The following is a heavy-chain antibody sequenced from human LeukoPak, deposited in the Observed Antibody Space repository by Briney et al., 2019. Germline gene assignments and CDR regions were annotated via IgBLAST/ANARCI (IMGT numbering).Heavy chain of an antibody. V-gene: IGHV1-2*02. Sequence: ASVKVSCKASGYTFTGHYMHWVRQAPGQGLEWMGWINPNNGGTKYTQKLQGRVTMTTDTSTSTAYMELRSLRSDDTAVYYCARGGMTWGEAHYYYYYMDVWGKGTTVTVSS. CDR1: GYTFTGHY. CDR2: INPNNGGT. J-gene: IGHJ6*03. CDR3: ARGGMTWGEAHYYYYYMDV. D-gene: IGHD3-16*01.